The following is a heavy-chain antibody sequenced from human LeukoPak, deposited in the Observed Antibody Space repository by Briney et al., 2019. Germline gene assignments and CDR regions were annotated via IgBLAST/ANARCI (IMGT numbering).Heavy chain of an antibody. J-gene: IGHJ4*02. Sequence: GASVKASCKASGYTFTSYGISWVRQAPGQGLEWMGWISAYNGNTNYARKLQGRVTMTTDTSTSTAYMELRSLRSDDTAVYYCARDPNSGSHDYWGQGTLVTVSS. D-gene: IGHD1-26*01. CDR1: GYTFTSYG. V-gene: IGHV1-18*01. CDR2: ISAYNGNT. CDR3: ARDPNSGSHDY.